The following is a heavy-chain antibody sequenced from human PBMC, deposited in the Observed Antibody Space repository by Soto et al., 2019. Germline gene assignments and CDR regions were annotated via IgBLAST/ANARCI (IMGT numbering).Heavy chain of an antibody. D-gene: IGHD1-20*01. CDR1: GFTFSSYA. CDR3: ARDGGITGTTGWLDY. Sequence: QVQLVESGGGVVQTGRSLRLSCAASGFTFSSYAMHWVRQVPGKGLERVAVISYDGSNKYYADSLKGRFTISRDNSKNTRYLQMNSLRAEDTAGYYCARDGGITGTTGWLDYWGQGTLVTVSS. CDR2: ISYDGSNK. V-gene: IGHV3-30-3*01. J-gene: IGHJ4*02.